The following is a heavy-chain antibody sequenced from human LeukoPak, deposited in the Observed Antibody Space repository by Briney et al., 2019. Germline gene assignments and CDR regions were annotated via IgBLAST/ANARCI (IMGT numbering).Heavy chain of an antibody. CDR2: INPNSGGT. V-gene: IGHV1-2*02. CDR3: ARGGGVAASQGAFDI. Sequence: ASVKVSCKASGYTFTGYYMHWVRQAPGQGLEWMGWINPNSGGTNYAQKFQGRVTMTRDTSISTAYMELSRLRSDDTAVYYCARGGGVAASQGAFDIWGQGTMVTVSS. CDR1: GYTFTGYY. D-gene: IGHD6-25*01. J-gene: IGHJ3*02.